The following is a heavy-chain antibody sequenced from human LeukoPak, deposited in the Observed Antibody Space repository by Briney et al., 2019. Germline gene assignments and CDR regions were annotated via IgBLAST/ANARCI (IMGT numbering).Heavy chain of an antibody. V-gene: IGHV4-34*01. D-gene: IGHD1-7*01. CDR3: ARERDDYNWNYGDRNWFDP. CDR2: INHSGST. J-gene: IGHJ5*02. CDR1: GGCFSGYY. Sequence: PSETLSLTCAVYGGCFSGYYWSWIRQPPGKGLEWIGEINHSGSTNYNPSLKSRVTISVDTSKNQFSLKLSSVTAADTAVYYCARERDDYNWNYGDRNWFDPWGQGTLVTVSS.